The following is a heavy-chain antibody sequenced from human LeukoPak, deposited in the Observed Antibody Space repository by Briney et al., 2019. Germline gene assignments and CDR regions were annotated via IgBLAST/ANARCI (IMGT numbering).Heavy chain of an antibody. Sequence: SHTLSLTCTVSGGSISSGGYYWRWIRQHPGKGLEWIGYIYYSGRTYYHPYIKIRITVSVDTSKTQFSLTLSSVTAADTAVYYCARFAEYYDFWRGGDWFDPWGQGTLVTVSS. V-gene: IGHV4-31*03. J-gene: IGHJ5*02. CDR2: IYYSGRT. CDR1: GGSISSGGYY. D-gene: IGHD3-3*01. CDR3: ARFAEYYDFWRGGDWFDP.